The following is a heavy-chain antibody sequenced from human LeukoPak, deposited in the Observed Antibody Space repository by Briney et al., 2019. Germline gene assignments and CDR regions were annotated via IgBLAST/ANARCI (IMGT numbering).Heavy chain of an antibody. D-gene: IGHD3-10*01. CDR1: GFTFSSYW. V-gene: IGHV3-7*01. CDR3: AKGAIMVRGVTFVDY. J-gene: IGHJ4*02. Sequence: GGSLRLSCAASGFTFSSYWMSWVRQAPGKGLEWVATIKQDGSERYYVDSVKGRFTISRDNSKNTLYLQMNSLRAEDTAVYYCAKGAIMVRGVTFVDYWGQGTLVTVSS. CDR2: IKQDGSER.